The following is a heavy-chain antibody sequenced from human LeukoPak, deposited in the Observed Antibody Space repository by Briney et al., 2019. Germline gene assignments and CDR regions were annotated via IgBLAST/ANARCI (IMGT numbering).Heavy chain of an antibody. Sequence: GGSLRLSCAASGFTLSSYSMSWVRQAPGKGLEWVSSISTSSSYIYYADSVKGRFTISRDNAKNSLYLQMNSLRADDTAVYYCARDISACSTSCYGVDYWGQGALVTVSS. CDR1: GFTLSSYS. D-gene: IGHD2-2*01. V-gene: IGHV3-21*01. CDR2: ISTSSSYI. CDR3: ARDISACSTSCYGVDY. J-gene: IGHJ4*02.